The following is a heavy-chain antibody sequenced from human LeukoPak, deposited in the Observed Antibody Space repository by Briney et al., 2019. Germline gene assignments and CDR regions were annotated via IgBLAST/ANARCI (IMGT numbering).Heavy chain of an antibody. CDR3: AKGKSMITFGGVIVH. V-gene: IGHV3-23*01. Sequence: GESLRLSCAASGFTFSSYAMSWVRQAPGKGLEWVSAISGSGGSTYYADSVKGRFTISRDNSKNTLYLQMNSLRAEDTAVYYCAKGKSMITFGGVIVHWGQGTLVTVSS. CDR2: ISGSGGST. D-gene: IGHD3-16*01. CDR1: GFTFSSYA. J-gene: IGHJ5*02.